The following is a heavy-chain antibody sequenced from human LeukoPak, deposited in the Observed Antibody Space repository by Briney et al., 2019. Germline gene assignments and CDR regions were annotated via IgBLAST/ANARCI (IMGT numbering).Heavy chain of an antibody. D-gene: IGHD6-19*01. Sequence: GGSLRLSCAASGFTFSDHYMDWVRQAPGKGLEWVGRTRNKANSYTTEYAASVKGKFTISRDDSKNSLYLQMNSLRAEDTAVYYCAKDVTGSSRGWTFDYWGQGTLVTVSS. CDR3: AKDVTGSSRGWTFDY. V-gene: IGHV3-72*01. J-gene: IGHJ4*02. CDR2: TRNKANSYTT. CDR1: GFTFSDHY.